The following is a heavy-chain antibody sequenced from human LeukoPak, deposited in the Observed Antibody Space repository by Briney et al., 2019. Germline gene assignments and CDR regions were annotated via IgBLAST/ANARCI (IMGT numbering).Heavy chain of an antibody. Sequence: SGGSLRLSCAASGFTLSSYSMNWVRQAPGKGLEWISYIDSDTYGNTIYYPHTVKGRFTISRDNAKNSLYLQMNSLRAEDTAVYYCAKVGYDSSGYSYTDYWGQGTLVTVSS. CDR2: IDSDTYGNTI. D-gene: IGHD3-22*01. J-gene: IGHJ4*02. V-gene: IGHV3-48*01. CDR1: GFTLSSYS. CDR3: AKVGYDSSGYSYTDY.